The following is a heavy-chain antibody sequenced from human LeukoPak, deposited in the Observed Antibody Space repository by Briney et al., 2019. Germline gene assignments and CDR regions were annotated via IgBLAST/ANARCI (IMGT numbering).Heavy chain of an antibody. CDR1: GVSISIYY. CDR2: IYNSGST. CDR3: VRDRELNY. D-gene: IGHD1-7*01. V-gene: IGHV4-59*01. J-gene: IGHJ4*02. Sequence: SETLSLTCTVSGVSISIYYWSWIRQPPGKGLEWIGYIYNSGSTSYNPSLKSRATISADTSKNQFSLKLSSVTAADAAVYYCVRDRELNYWGQGTLVTVSS.